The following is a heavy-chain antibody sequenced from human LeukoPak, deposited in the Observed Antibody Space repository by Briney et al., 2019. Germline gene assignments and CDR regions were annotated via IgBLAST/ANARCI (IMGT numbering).Heavy chain of an antibody. CDR2: INPNSGGT. D-gene: IGHD3-10*01. CDR3: ARDEYRGVPIGWFDP. J-gene: IGHJ5*02. Sequence: ASVKVSCKASGYTFTNYYMHWVRQAPGQGLEWMGWINPNSGGTNYAQKFQGRVTMTRDTSISTAYMELSRLRSDDTAVYYCARDEYRGVPIGWFDPWGQGTLVTVSS. V-gene: IGHV1-2*02. CDR1: GYTFTNYY.